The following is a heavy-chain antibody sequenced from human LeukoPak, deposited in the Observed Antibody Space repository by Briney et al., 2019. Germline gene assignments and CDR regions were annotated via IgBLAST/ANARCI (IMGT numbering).Heavy chain of an antibody. D-gene: IGHD3-22*01. CDR2: ISYDGSNK. J-gene: IGHJ4*02. V-gene: IGHV3-30-3*01. CDR1: GFTFSSYA. CDR3: ARDPAPAYYYDSSGYSYCFDY. Sequence: GRSLRLSCAASGFTFSSYAMHWVRQAPGKGLEWVAVISYDGSNKYYADSVKGRFTISRDNSKNTLYLQMNSLRAEDTAVYYCARDPAPAYYYDSSGYSYCFDYWGQGTLVTVSS.